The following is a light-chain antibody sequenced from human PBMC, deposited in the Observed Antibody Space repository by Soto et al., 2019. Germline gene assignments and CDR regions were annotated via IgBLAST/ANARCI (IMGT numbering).Light chain of an antibody. Sequence: DIVLTQSPATLSVSPWERATLSCRASQSLSSNLAWYQQKPGQAPRLLIYGASTRATGIPARFSGSGSGTEFTLTISSLQSEDFAVYYCQHYNNWPLFGQGTRLEIK. V-gene: IGKV3-15*01. CDR1: QSLSSN. J-gene: IGKJ5*01. CDR3: QHYNNWPL. CDR2: GAS.